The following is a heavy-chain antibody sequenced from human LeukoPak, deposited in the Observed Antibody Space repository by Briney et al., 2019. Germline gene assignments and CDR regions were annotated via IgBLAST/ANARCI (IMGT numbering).Heavy chain of an antibody. CDR2: IYYSGST. D-gene: IGHD6-19*01. Sequence: SETLSLTCTVSGGSISSYYWSWIRQPPGKGLEWIGYIYYSGSTNYNPSLKSRVTISVDTSKNQFSLKLSSVTAADTAVYYCATPVRGSSGWFSGWFDPWGQGTLVTVSS. V-gene: IGHV4-59*12. J-gene: IGHJ5*02. CDR3: ATPVRGSSGWFSGWFDP. CDR1: GGSISSYY.